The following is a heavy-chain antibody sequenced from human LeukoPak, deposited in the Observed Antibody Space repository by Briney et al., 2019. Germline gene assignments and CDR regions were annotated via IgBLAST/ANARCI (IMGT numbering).Heavy chain of an antibody. D-gene: IGHD6-19*01. Sequence: GGSLRLSCAASGFTFSSYAMSWVRQAPGKGLEWVSSISGSGGSIYYADSVKGRFTISRDNSKNTLYLQMNSLRAEDTAVYYCAKGGSGWPDYYYYMDVWGKGTTVTVSS. CDR3: AKGGSGWPDYYYYMDV. CDR2: ISGSGGSI. V-gene: IGHV3-23*01. CDR1: GFTFSSYA. J-gene: IGHJ6*03.